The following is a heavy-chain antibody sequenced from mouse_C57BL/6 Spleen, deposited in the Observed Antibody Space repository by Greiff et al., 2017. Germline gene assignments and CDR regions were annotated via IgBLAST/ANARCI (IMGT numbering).Heavy chain of an antibody. J-gene: IGHJ2*01. V-gene: IGHV1-81*01. CDR3: ARSKGGSSSYYFDY. CDR1: GYTFTSYG. CDR2: IYPRSGNT. Sequence: QVQLQQSGAELARPGASVKLSCKASGYTFTSYGISWVKQRTGQGLEWIGEIYPRSGNTYYNEKFKGKATLTADKSSSTAYMELRSLTSEDSAVYFCARSKGGSSSYYFDYWGQGTTLTVSS. D-gene: IGHD1-1*01.